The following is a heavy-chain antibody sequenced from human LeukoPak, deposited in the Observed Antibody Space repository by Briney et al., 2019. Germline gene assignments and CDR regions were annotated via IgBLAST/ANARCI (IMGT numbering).Heavy chain of an antibody. V-gene: IGHV4-4*09. D-gene: IGHD2-2*01. CDR1: GSISSYY. CDR2: IYTSGST. Sequence: SETLSLTCTVSGSISSYYWSWIRQPPGKGLEWVGYIYTSGSTNYNPSLKSRVTISVDTSKNQFSLDLSSVTAADTAVYYCARQKCTSTSCLTKNAFDIWGQGTMVTVSS. CDR3: ARQKCTSTSCLTKNAFDI. J-gene: IGHJ3*02.